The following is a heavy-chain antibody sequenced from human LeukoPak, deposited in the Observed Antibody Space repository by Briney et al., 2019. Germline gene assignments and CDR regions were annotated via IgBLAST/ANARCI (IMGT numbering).Heavy chain of an antibody. CDR3: ARGRYSGTTYYFDY. CDR2: ISWNSGSI. CDR1: GFTFDDYA. Sequence: GGSLRLPCAASGFTFDDYAMHWVRQAPGKGLEWVSGISWNSGSIGYADSVKGRFTISRDNAKNSLYLQMNSLRAEDTAMYYCARGRYSGTTYYFDYWGQGTLVTVSS. J-gene: IGHJ4*02. V-gene: IGHV3-9*01. D-gene: IGHD5-12*01.